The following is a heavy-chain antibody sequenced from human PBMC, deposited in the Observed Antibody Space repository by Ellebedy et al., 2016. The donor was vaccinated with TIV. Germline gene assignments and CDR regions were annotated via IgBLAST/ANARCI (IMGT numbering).Heavy chain of an antibody. Sequence: PGGSLRLSCAASGFTFSRSALSWVRQTPERGLEWVAQISSWDYGCGTFYADSVRGRFTISRDDSRDTVHLQMIRLRAEDTALYYCAKDVDRASKDYWGQGTLVTVSS. V-gene: IGHV3-23*01. J-gene: IGHJ4*02. CDR2: ISSWDYGCGT. CDR1: GFTFSRSA. D-gene: IGHD3-22*01. CDR3: AKDVDRASKDY.